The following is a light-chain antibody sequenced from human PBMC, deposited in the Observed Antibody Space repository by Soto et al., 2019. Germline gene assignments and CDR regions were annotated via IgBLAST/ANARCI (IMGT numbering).Light chain of an antibody. CDR2: DAS. V-gene: IGKV1-33*01. CDR3: QQYDNLPGT. CDR1: QDISNY. Sequence: DIQMTQSPSSLSASVGDRVTITCQASQDISNYLNWYQQKPGKAPKLLIYDASNLETGVPSRFSGSVSGTDFTFTISSLQPEDIATYYCQQYDNLPGTFGQGTKVEIK. J-gene: IGKJ1*01.